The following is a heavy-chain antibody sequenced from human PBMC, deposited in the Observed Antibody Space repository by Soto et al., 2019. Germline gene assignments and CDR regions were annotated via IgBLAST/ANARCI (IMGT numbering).Heavy chain of an antibody. D-gene: IGHD3-10*01. V-gene: IGHV1-18*04. Sequence: APVKVSCKASGYNFMPYGVNWVRQAPGQGLEWMGWISPWKGNTNYAQSFQGRVTMTTDTSTSTAYMELRSLTSDDTAVYYCARDLDPSGSYYTDYWGPGTLVTVFS. CDR3: ARDLDPSGSYYTDY. CDR2: ISPWKGNT. CDR1: GYNFMPYG. J-gene: IGHJ4*02.